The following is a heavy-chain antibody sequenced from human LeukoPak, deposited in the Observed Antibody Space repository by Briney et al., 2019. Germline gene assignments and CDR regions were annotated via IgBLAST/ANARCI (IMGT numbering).Heavy chain of an antibody. J-gene: IGHJ5*02. D-gene: IGHD3-10*01. CDR1: GFTFSDYY. V-gene: IGHV3-11*06. CDR2: ITNSSSYT. Sequence: GSLRLSCAASGFTFSDYYMSWIRPARGKGQERVSYITNSSSYTNNAASVKGRLTIHRDNAKTSQYPQKTSLRAEDTAVYYCARPRGSGSYYDNWFDPWGQGTLVTVSS. CDR3: ARPRGSGSYYDNWFDP.